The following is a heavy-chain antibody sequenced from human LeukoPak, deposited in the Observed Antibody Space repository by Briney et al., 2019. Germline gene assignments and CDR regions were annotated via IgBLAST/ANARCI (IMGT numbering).Heavy chain of an antibody. CDR2: MNPNSGNT. Sequence: ALVKVSCKASGYTFTSYDINWVRQATGQGLEWMGWMNPNSGNTGYARKFQGRVTMTRNTSISTAYMELSSLRSEDTAVYYCARVQKRYCSDGSCYSPFGYWGQGTLVTVSS. V-gene: IGHV1-8*01. CDR3: ARVQKRYCSDGSCYSPFGY. J-gene: IGHJ4*02. CDR1: GYTFTSYD. D-gene: IGHD2-15*01.